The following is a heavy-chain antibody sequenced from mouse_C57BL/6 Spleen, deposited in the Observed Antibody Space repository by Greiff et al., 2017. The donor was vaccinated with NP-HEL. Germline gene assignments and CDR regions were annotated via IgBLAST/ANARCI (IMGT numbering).Heavy chain of an antibody. Sequence: LQESGPELVKPGASVKISCKASGYSFTDYNMNWVKQSNGKSLEWIGEINPNYGTTSYNQKFKGKATLTVDQSSSTAYMQLNSLTSEDSAVYYCARYYYGSSYAMDYWGQGTSVTVSA. CDR3: ARYYYGSSYAMDY. D-gene: IGHD1-1*01. J-gene: IGHJ4*01. CDR2: INPNYGTT. CDR1: GYSFTDYN. V-gene: IGHV1-39*01.